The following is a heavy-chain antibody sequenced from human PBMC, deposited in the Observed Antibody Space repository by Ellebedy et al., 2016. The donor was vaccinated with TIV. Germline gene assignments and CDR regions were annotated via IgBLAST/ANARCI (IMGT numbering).Heavy chain of an antibody. J-gene: IGHJ4*02. Sequence: PGGSLRLSCAASGFTFSNYNMHWVRQAPGKGLEWVSSISSSSSYTYYAHSVKGRFTISSDNSKNTLYLQMDSLRADDTAVYYCARAGDYKLLPPAGGYWGQGTLVTVSS. V-gene: IGHV3-21*01. CDR2: ISSSSSYT. CDR3: ARAGDYKLLPPAGGY. CDR1: GFTFSNYN. D-gene: IGHD2-15*01.